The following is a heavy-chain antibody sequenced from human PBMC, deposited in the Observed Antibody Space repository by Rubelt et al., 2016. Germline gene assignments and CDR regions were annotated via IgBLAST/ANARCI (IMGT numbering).Heavy chain of an antibody. Sequence: QVQLQQWGAGLLKPSETLSLTCAVYGGSFSGYYWSWIRQPPGKGLEWIGEINHSGSTDYNPSLKSRVNISVDTSKNQFSVKLSSVTAADTAVYYCARSYGSGTYYMTSHLDYWGQGTLVTVSS. CDR1: GGSFSGYY. CDR2: INHSGST. CDR3: ARSYGSGTYYMTSHLDY. V-gene: IGHV4-34*01. J-gene: IGHJ4*02. D-gene: IGHD3-10*01.